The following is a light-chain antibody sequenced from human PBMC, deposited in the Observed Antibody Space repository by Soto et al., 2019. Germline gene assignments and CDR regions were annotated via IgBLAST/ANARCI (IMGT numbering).Light chain of an antibody. CDR2: GAS. CDR3: QPYDYLVT. Sequence: MILKSTPGTLSLRQLETAAVSFMACHTVSSTCLAWYPFKPGRAPRLLLDGASSRAAGIPDRFSGSGSGTDFTLPITRLEPEDLAVYYCQPYDYLVTFGQGTKVDI. J-gene: IGKJ1*01. V-gene: IGKV3-20*01. CDR1: HTVSSTC.